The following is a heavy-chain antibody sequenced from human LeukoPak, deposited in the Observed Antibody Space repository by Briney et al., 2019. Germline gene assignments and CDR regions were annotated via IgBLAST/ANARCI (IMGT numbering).Heavy chain of an antibody. CDR2: IRSDGYHT. CDR1: GFLFDDHD. V-gene: IGHV3-30*02. CDR3: AKPSGSGVDY. Sequence: GGSLRLSCGASGFLFDDHDMHWVRQAPGKGLEWVAYIRSDGYHTYYADSVKGRFTITRDNLKNTLYLQMNSLRLEDMAVHYCAKPSGSGVDYWGRGTRVTVSS. D-gene: IGHD1-26*01. J-gene: IGHJ4*02.